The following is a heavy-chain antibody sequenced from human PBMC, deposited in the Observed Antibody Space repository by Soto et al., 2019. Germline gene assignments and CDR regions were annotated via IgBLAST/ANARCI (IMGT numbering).Heavy chain of an antibody. Sequence: GASVKVSCKASGFTFTSSAMQWVRQARGQRLEWIGWIVVGSGNTNYAQKFQERVTITRDMSTSTAYMELSSLRSEDTAVYYCAAERDGDRRLHFDYWGQGTLVTVSS. V-gene: IGHV1-58*02. J-gene: IGHJ4*02. CDR1: GFTFTSSA. CDR2: IVVGSGNT. CDR3: AAERDGDRRLHFDY. D-gene: IGHD2-21*02.